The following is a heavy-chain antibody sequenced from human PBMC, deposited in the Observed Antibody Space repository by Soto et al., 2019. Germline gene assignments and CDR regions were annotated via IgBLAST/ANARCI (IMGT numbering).Heavy chain of an antibody. J-gene: IGHJ6*02. Sequence: AGGSLRLSCAASGFTFSSYAMHWVRQAPGKGLEWVAVISYDGSNKYYADSVKGRFTISRDNSKNTLYLQMNSLRAEDTAVYYCARDRSPYDFWSGYVYYYYGMDVWGQGTTVTVSS. CDR3: ARDRSPYDFWSGYVYYYYGMDV. CDR1: GFTFSSYA. CDR2: ISYDGSNK. D-gene: IGHD3-3*01. V-gene: IGHV3-30*01.